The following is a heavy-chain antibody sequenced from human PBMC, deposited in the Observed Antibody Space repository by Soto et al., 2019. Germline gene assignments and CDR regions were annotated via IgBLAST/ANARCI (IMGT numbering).Heavy chain of an antibody. CDR1: GFTFSNAW. CDR2: IKSKTDGGTT. CDR3: STANYGSGSYPHAFDI. J-gene: IGHJ3*02. V-gene: IGHV3-15*01. D-gene: IGHD3-10*01. Sequence: GGSLRLSCAASGFTFSNAWMSWVRQAPGKGLEWVGRIKSKTDGGTTDYAAPVKGRFTISRDESKNTMYLQMNSLKTEDTAVYYCSTANYGSGSYPHAFDIWGQGTMVTVSS.